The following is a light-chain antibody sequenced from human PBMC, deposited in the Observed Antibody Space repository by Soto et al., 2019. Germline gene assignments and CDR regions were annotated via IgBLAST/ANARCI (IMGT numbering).Light chain of an antibody. J-gene: IGKJ1*01. CDR3: QQYNSYWT. V-gene: IGKV1-5*03. CDR2: EAS. Sequence: IQLTQSPSSLSASVGDRVAITCRASQGIRSYLAWYQQKPGKAPKLLIYEASSLETGVPSRFSGSGSGTEFTLTISSLQPDDFATYYCQQYNSYWTFGQGTKVDIK. CDR1: QGIRSY.